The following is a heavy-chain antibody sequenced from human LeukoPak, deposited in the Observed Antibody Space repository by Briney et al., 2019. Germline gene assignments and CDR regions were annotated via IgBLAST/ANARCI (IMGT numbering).Heavy chain of an antibody. CDR3: ARGSNISTLPYYYYFMDV. CDR2: INPNSGGT. D-gene: IGHD2-2*01. J-gene: IGHJ6*03. V-gene: IGHV1-2*02. Sequence: GASVKVSCKASGYTFTGYYMHWVRQAPGQGLEWMGWINPNSGGTNYAQKFQGRVTMTGDTSISTAYMELSSLRSDDTAVYFCARGSNISTLPYYYYFMDVWGKGTTVTISS. CDR1: GYTFTGYY.